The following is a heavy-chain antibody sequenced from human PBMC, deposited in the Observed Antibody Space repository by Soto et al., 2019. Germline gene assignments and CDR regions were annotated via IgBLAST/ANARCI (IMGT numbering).Heavy chain of an antibody. V-gene: IGHV3-66*01. Sequence: EVQLVESGGGVVQPGGSLRPSCAASGLTCSNRQMSWVRQAPGKGLEWVSVIYSGGSKYYADSVKGRFTISRDSSKNTLYLQMNSLRVEDTAVYYCARDSADSFDYWGQGTLVTVSS. CDR1: GLTCSNRQ. J-gene: IGHJ4*02. CDR2: IYSGGSK. CDR3: ARDSADSFDY.